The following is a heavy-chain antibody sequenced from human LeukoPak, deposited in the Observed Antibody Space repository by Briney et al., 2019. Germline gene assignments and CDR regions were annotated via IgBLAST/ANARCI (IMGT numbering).Heavy chain of an antibody. CDR2: IYHSGST. J-gene: IGHJ5*02. CDR1: GGSISSGGYS. CDR3: ARFGTPGYCSSTSFLPQLNWFDP. V-gene: IGHV4-30-2*01. Sequence: PSQTLSLTCAVSGGSISSGGYSWSWIRQPPGKGLEWIGYIYHSGSTYYNPSLKSRVTISVDRSKNQFSLKLSSVTAADTAVYYCARFGTPGYCSSTSFLPQLNWFDPWGQGTLVTVSS. D-gene: IGHD2-2*01.